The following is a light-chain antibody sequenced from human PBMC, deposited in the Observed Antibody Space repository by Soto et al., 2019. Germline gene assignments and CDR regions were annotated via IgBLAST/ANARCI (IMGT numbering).Light chain of an antibody. CDR3: SSYTSSSTLP. J-gene: IGLJ1*01. Sequence: QSVLTQPASVSGSPGQSITISCTGTSSDVGGYNYVSWYQQHPGKAPKLMIYDVSNRPSGVSNRFSGSKSGNTASLTISGLQAEDEADYYCSSYTSSSTLPFGTGTKVNVL. CDR1: SSDVGGYNY. V-gene: IGLV2-14*01. CDR2: DVS.